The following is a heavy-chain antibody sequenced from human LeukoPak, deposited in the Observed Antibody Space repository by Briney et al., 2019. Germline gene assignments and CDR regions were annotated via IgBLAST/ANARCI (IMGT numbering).Heavy chain of an antibody. V-gene: IGHV1-69*13. D-gene: IGHD1-26*01. CDR2: IIPSLGTA. CDR3: AHTLPGGINFSFDY. J-gene: IGHJ4*02. CDR1: GDTFSSSA. Sequence: ASVKVSCKVFGDTFSSSAISWVRQAAGQGLGCMGGIIPSLGTANYARKFRGRVTITADESTSTAYMELSSLTSDDTAVYYCAHTLPGGINFSFDYWGQGTLVTVSS.